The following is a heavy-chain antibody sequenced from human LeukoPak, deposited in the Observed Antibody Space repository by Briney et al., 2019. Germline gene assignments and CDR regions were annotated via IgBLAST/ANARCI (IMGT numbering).Heavy chain of an antibody. J-gene: IGHJ4*02. Sequence: SETLSLTCTVSGGSISGYHWSWIRQPPGKGLEWIGDIYYSGTSNFNPSLKSRVTISVDTSKNHFSLNLTSVTAADTAVYYCARAKQIVGATVFDYWGQGTLVSVSS. V-gene: IGHV4-59*01. CDR3: ARAKQIVGATVFDY. CDR2: IYYSGTS. D-gene: IGHD1-26*01. CDR1: GGSISGYH.